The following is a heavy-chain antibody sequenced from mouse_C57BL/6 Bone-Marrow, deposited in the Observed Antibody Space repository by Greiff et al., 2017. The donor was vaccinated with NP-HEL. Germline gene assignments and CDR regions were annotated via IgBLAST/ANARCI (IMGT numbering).Heavy chain of an antibody. Sequence: EVMLVESEGGLVQPGSSMKLSCTASGFTFSDYYMAWVRQVPEKGLEWVANINYDGSSTYYLDSLKSRFIISRDNAKNILYLQMSSLKSEDTATYYCARGYYGSSYLGYFDVWGTGTTVTVSS. CDR2: INYDGSST. D-gene: IGHD1-1*01. CDR1: GFTFSDYY. J-gene: IGHJ1*03. CDR3: ARGYYGSSYLGYFDV. V-gene: IGHV5-16*01.